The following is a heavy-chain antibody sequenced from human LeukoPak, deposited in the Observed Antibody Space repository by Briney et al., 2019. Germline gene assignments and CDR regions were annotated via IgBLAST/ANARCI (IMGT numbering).Heavy chain of an antibody. D-gene: IGHD3-16*02. CDR2: IIPIFGTA. V-gene: IGHV1-69*06. CDR3: ARDKSPMITFGGVIVPDAFDI. J-gene: IGHJ3*02. CDR1: GGTFSSYA. Sequence: SVKVSCKVSGGTFSSYAISWVRQAPGQGLEWMGGIIPIFGTANYAQKFQGRVTITADKSTSTAYMELSSLRSEDTAVYYCARDKSPMITFGGVIVPDAFDIWGQGTMVTVSS.